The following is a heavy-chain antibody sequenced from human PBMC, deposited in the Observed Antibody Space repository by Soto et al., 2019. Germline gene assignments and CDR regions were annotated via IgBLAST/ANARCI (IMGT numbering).Heavy chain of an antibody. Sequence: QVQLVQSGAEVKKPGASVKVSCKASGYTFTNYCMHWVRQAPGQGLEWMAIIHPSGGSTSYAQKFQGIVTLTRDTSTSTVYMELSSLRSEDTAVYYCTRGHSSGWYDFFDYWGQGTLVTVSS. CDR2: IHPSGGST. CDR1: GYTFTNYC. CDR3: TRGHSSGWYDFFDY. D-gene: IGHD6-19*01. V-gene: IGHV1-46*03. J-gene: IGHJ4*02.